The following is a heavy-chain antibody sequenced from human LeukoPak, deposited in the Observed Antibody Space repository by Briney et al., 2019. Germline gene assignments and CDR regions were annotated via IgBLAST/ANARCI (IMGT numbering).Heavy chain of an antibody. CDR3: ARAYGWRRNYFDY. V-gene: IGHV1-69*13. J-gene: IGHJ4*02. CDR2: IIPIFGTA. D-gene: IGHD3-10*01. CDR1: GGTFISYA. Sequence: SVKVSCKASGGTFISYAISWVRQAPGQGLEWMGGIIPIFGTANYAQKFQGRVTITADESTSTAYMELSSLRSEDTAVYYCARAYGWRRNYFDYWGQGTLVTVSS.